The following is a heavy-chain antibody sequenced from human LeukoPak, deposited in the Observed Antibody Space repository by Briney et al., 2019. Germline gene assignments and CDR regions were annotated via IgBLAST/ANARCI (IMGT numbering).Heavy chain of an antibody. CDR2: IIPIIGTP. CDR3: ARAGGSSWFVSLYY. J-gene: IGHJ4*02. CDR1: GGTFSSNV. Sequence: SVKVSCKASGGTFSSNVISWVRQAPGQGLESMGRIIPIIGTPDYAQKFQGRVTITADKSTNTAYMELTSLKSDDTAVYYCARAGGSSWFVSLYYWGQGTLVTVSS. V-gene: IGHV1-69*04. D-gene: IGHD6-13*01.